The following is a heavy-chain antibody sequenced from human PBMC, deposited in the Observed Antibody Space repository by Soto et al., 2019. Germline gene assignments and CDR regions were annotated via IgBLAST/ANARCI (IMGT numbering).Heavy chain of an antibody. D-gene: IGHD3-3*01. CDR3: ARGYDYDFWSGYYIAFDY. V-gene: IGHV1-8*01. CDR2: MNPNSGNT. Sequence: QVQLVQSGAEVKKPGASVKVSCKASGYTFTSYDINWVRQATGQGLEWMGWMNPNSGNTGYAQKFQGRVTMTRNTSISTAYMELSSLRSEDTAVYYCARGYDYDFWSGYYIAFDYWGQGTLVTVSS. J-gene: IGHJ4*02. CDR1: GYTFTSYD.